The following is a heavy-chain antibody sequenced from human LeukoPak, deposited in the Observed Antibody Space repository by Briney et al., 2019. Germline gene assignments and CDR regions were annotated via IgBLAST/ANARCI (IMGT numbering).Heavy chain of an antibody. Sequence: GASVKVSCKASGGTFSSHAISWVRQAPGQGLEWMGGIIPIFGTANYAQKFQGRVTITTAESTSTAYMELSSLRSEDTAVYYCARLGYCSSTSCVIIDYWGQGTLVTVSS. CDR2: IIPIFGTA. CDR3: ARLGYCSSTSCVIIDY. V-gene: IGHV1-69*05. J-gene: IGHJ4*02. CDR1: GGTFSSHA. D-gene: IGHD2-2*01.